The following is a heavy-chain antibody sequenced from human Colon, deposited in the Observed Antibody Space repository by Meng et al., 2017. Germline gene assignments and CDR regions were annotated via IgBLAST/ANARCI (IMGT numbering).Heavy chain of an antibody. Sequence: GESLKISCAASGFTFSSYSMNWVRQAPGKGLEWVSSISSSSSYIYYADSVKGRFTISRDNAKNSLYLQMNSLRAEDTAVYYCARVRYSGSTYYYYGMDVWGQGTTVTVSS. CDR3: ARVRYSGSTYYYYGMDV. V-gene: IGHV3-21*01. CDR2: ISSSSSYI. CDR1: GFTFSSYS. J-gene: IGHJ6*02. D-gene: IGHD3-10*01.